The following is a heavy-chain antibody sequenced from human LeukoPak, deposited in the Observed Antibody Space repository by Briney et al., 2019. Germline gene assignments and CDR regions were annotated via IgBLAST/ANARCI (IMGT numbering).Heavy chain of an antibody. CDR2: INAGNGNT. CDR1: GYTCSRYA. V-gene: IGHV1-3*01. J-gene: IGHJ6*02. Sequence: ASVKVSCKASGYTCSRYAMHWVRQAPGQRLEWMRWINAGNGNTKYSQKFQGRVTITRDTSASTAYMELRSLRSEDTAVYYCGRLSEDYYYYHGMDVWGQGTTVPVSS. CDR3: GRLSEDYYYYHGMDV. D-gene: IGHD6-19*01.